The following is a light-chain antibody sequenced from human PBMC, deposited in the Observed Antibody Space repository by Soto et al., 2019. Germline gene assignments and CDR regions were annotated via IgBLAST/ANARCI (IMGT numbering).Light chain of an antibody. CDR1: QSISSY. J-gene: IGKJ4*01. V-gene: IGKV1-39*01. CDR2: AAS. Sequence: DIQMTQSPSSLSASVGARVTITCRASQSISSYLNWYQQKPGNAPKLLNYAASSLQSGVPSRFSGRGSGTEFTITIRSLQPEDFATYYCQQSYSTPRTFGGGTKLAIK. CDR3: QQSYSTPRT.